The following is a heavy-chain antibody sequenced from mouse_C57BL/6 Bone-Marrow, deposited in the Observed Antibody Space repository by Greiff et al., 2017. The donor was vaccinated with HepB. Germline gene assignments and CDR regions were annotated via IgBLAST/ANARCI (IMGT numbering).Heavy chain of an antibody. V-gene: IGHV5-12*01. CDR2: ISNGGGST. J-gene: IGHJ3*01. D-gene: IGHD2-5*01. CDR3: ARQDYSKDWFAY. CDR1: GFTFSDYY. Sequence: EVKLMESGGGLVQPGGSLKLSCAASGFTFSDYYMYWVRQTPEKRLEWVAYISNGGGSTYYPDTVKGRFTISRDNAKNTLYLQMSRLKSEDTAMYYCARQDYSKDWFAYWGQGTLVTVSA.